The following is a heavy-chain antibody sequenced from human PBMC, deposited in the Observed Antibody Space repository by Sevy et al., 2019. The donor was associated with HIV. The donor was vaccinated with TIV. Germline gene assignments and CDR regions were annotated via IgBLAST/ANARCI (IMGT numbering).Heavy chain of an antibody. CDR2: INHSGST. V-gene: IGHV4-34*01. CDR1: GGSFSGYY. Sequence: SETLSLTCAVYGGSFSGYYWSWIRQPPGKGLEWIGEINHSGSTNYNPSLKSRVTISVDTSKNQFSLKLSSVTAADTAVYYCARAIGGGSYFYYYYYMDVWGKGTTVTVSS. CDR3: ARAIGGGSYFYYYYYMDV. J-gene: IGHJ6*03. D-gene: IGHD1-26*01.